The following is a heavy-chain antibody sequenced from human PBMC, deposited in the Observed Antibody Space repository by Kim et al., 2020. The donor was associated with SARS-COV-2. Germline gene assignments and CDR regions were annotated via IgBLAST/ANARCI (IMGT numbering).Heavy chain of an antibody. D-gene: IGHD3-22*01. CDR3: AKGLFILMIVLPLDY. Sequence: GGSLRLSCAASGFTFDDYAMHWVRQAPGKGLEWVSGISWNSGSIGYADSVKGRFTISRDNAKNSMYLQMNSLRAEDTALYYCAKGLFILMIVLPLDYWGQGTLVTVAS. CDR2: ISWNSGSI. J-gene: IGHJ4*02. CDR1: GFTFDDYA. V-gene: IGHV3-9*01.